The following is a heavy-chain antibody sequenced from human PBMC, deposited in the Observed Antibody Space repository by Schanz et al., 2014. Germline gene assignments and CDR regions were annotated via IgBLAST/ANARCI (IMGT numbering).Heavy chain of an antibody. CDR1: GFAFRSYA. Sequence: QAQLVESGGGVVQPGRSLRLSCAASGFAFRSYAMHWVRQAPGKGLEWAALISHDGNNKHYVDSVEGRFTISRDNSKSLFFLEMSALRFEDPAVFFCARDYESVFSSPRHDAFDVWGQGTVVTVSS. J-gene: IGHJ3*01. V-gene: IGHV3-30-3*01. CDR3: ARDYESVFSSPRHDAFDV. D-gene: IGHD3-22*01. CDR2: ISHDGNNK.